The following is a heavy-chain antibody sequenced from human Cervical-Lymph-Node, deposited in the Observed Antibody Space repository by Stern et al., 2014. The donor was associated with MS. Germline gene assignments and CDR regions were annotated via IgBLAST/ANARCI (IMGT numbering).Heavy chain of an antibody. V-gene: IGHV3-23*01. Sequence: EVQLLESGGTLVQPGGSLRLSCAASGFTFSSYAMSWVRQAPGQGLEWVSVISCRDGSTLYADSVKGRFTISRDNSKNTLSLEMNSLRVEDTAVYYCARERAYNRSPFDYWGQGTPVTVSS. CDR2: ISCRDGST. CDR3: ARERAYNRSPFDY. J-gene: IGHJ4*02. D-gene: IGHD1-14*01. CDR1: GFTFSSYA.